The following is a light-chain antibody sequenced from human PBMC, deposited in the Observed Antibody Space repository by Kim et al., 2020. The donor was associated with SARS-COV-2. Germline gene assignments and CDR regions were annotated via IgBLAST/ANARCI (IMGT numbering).Light chain of an antibody. CDR3: QQYNNWPYT. V-gene: IGKV3-15*01. J-gene: IGKJ2*01. CDR2: GAS. CDR1: QSVSSK. Sequence: SVSPGESATLSCTASQSVSSKFAWYQQKPGQAPRLLSYGASTRATGMPARFSGSGSGTEFSFTISSLQSEDFAVYYCQQYNNWPYTFGQGTKLEI.